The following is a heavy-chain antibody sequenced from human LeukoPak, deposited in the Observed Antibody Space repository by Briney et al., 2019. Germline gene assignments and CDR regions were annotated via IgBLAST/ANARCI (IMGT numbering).Heavy chain of an antibody. CDR1: GFSIDDYD. V-gene: IGHV3-20*04. J-gene: IGHJ4*02. CDR2: SSWKGDST. Sequence: PGGSLRLSCAASGFSIDDYDMSWVRQAPGKGLEWVSGSSWKGDSTGYADSVKGRFTISRDNAKNSLYLQMNSLRVEDTALYYCARDEYYYGSEIYQPFEYWGQGILVTVSS. CDR3: ARDEYYYGSEIYQPFEY. D-gene: IGHD3-10*01.